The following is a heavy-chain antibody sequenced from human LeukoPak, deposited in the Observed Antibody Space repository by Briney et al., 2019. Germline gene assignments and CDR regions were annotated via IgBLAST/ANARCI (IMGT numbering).Heavy chain of an antibody. Sequence: SETLSLTCTVSGYSISSGYYWGWIRQPPGKGLEWIVSIYHSGSTYYNPSLKSRVTISVDTSKNQFSLKLSSVTAADTAVYYCARDEMAANAFDIWGQGTMVTVSS. CDR3: ARDEMAANAFDI. D-gene: IGHD5-24*01. CDR2: IYHSGST. V-gene: IGHV4-38-2*02. J-gene: IGHJ3*02. CDR1: GYSISSGYY.